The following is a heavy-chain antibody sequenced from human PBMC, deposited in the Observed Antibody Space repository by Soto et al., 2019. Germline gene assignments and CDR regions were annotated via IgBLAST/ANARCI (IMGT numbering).Heavy chain of an antibody. CDR1: GYTFTSYP. CDR3: ARDVGATGD. Sequence: QVQLVQSGAEVKKPGASVKVSCKASGYTFTSYPMHWVRQAPGQRLEWMGWISPGNGNTKYSQKFQGRVTITRDRSASTAYMELSSLRSEDTAVYYCARDVGATGDWGQGTLVTVSS. V-gene: IGHV1-3*01. CDR2: ISPGNGNT. J-gene: IGHJ4*02. D-gene: IGHD1-26*01.